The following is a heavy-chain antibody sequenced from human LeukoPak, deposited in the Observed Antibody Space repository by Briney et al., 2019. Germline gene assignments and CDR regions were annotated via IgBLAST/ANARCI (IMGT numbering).Heavy chain of an antibody. D-gene: IGHD6-13*01. J-gene: IGHJ4*02. CDR1: GFTFSSYS. CDR3: ASGSSSWQDY. CDR2: ISSSSSYI. V-gene: IGHV3-21*04. Sequence: GGSLRLSCAASGFTFSSYSMNWVRQAPGKGLEWVSSISSSSSYIYYADSVKGRFTISRDNAKNSLYLQMNSLRAEDTALYYCASGSSSWQDYWGQGTLVTVSS.